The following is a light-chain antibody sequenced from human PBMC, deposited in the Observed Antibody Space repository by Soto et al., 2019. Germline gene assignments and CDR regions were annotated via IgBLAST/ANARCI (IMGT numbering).Light chain of an antibody. V-gene: IGKV3-11*01. CDR2: DAS. Sequence: EIVLTQSPGTLSMSPGERATLSCRASQSVSSDFLAWYHQKPGQAPRLLIYDASNRATGIPARLSGSGSGTDFTLTISSLEPEEFAVYYCQQRSNWPPITFGQGTRREIK. CDR1: QSVSSD. J-gene: IGKJ5*01. CDR3: QQRSNWPPIT.